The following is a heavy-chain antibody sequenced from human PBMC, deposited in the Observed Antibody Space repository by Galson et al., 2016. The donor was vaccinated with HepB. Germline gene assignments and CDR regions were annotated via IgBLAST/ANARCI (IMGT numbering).Heavy chain of an antibody. D-gene: IGHD4-11*01. V-gene: IGHV4-39*07. CDR2: IYYTGGT. Sequence: SETLSLTCIVADDSISSGTNSWAWIRQPPGKGLEWIGTIYYTGGTYYNPSLESRLTISVDASKNQFSLRLSSMTAADTAVYYCASRPPSTGFFQHWGRGTLVTVSS. J-gene: IGHJ1*01. CDR3: ASRPPSTGFFQH. CDR1: DDSISSGTNS.